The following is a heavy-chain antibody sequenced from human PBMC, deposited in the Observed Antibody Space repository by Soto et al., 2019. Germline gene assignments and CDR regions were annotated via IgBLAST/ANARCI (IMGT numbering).Heavy chain of an antibody. CDR1: GFTFSNYA. D-gene: IGHD3-22*01. CDR2: ISAGGDAT. Sequence: GSLRLSCAASGFTFSNYAMNWARQAPGKGLEWVSTISAGGDATFYADSVKGRFTISRDNSKNTLYLQMNSLRADDTAVYYCAKDTGSDYYYDSSGYYSAFDVWGQGTMVTVSS. J-gene: IGHJ3*01. CDR3: AKDTGSDYYYDSSGYYSAFDV. V-gene: IGHV3-23*01.